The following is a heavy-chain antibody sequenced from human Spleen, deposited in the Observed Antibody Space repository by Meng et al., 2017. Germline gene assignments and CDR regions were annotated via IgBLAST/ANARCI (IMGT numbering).Heavy chain of an antibody. J-gene: IGHJ4*02. CDR2: ILPNSGVD. CDR3: ARESGDIGGATEY. V-gene: IGHV1-2*06. CDR1: GYTFTDYN. D-gene: IGHD1-26*01. Sequence: QVQLVQSGAEAKKPGASVKVCCKASGYTFTDYNMHWVRLAPGQGLVWMGQILPNSGVDRFSQKFRGRVTITSDTSITSVYMELSRLRSDDTAIYYCARESGDIGGATEYWGQGTLVTVSS.